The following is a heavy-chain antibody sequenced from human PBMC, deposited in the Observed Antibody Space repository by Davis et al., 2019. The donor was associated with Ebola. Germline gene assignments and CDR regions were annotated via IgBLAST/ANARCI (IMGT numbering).Heavy chain of an antibody. CDR1: GFAFSGYS. V-gene: IGHV3-30-3*01. Sequence: GESLKISCAASGFAFSGYSIHWVRQAPDKGLEWVAVISYHGSIKHYADSVKGRFTISRDNSKNTLSLQMNSLTAEDTAVYYCARDRITGTWGFGYYMDVWGKGTTVTVSS. CDR2: ISYHGSIK. CDR3: ARDRITGTWGFGYYMDV. J-gene: IGHJ6*03. D-gene: IGHD1-7*01.